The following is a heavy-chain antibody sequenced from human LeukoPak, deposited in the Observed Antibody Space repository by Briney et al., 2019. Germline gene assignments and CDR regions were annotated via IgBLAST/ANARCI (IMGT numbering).Heavy chain of an antibody. CDR3: ARSISPHYYDSSGAFDY. CDR1: GYSFATYS. V-gene: IGHV5-51*01. Sequence: GESLKISCMGSGYSFATYSLSWVRQLPGKGLEWMGIIYPDDSDTTYSPSFQGQVTISADKSISTAYLQWSSLKASDTAMYYCARSISPHYYDSSGAFDYWGQGTLVTVSS. D-gene: IGHD3-22*01. J-gene: IGHJ4*02. CDR2: IYPDDSDT.